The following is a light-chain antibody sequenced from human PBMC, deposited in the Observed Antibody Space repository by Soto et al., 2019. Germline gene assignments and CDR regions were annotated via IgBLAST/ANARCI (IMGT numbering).Light chain of an antibody. V-gene: IGKV2-40*01. J-gene: IGKJ4*01. CDR2: TVS. CDR3: MQRIEFPRT. CDR1: QSLLDSDDGNTY. Sequence: DIVMTQTPLSLTVTPGEPASISCRSSQSLLDSDDGNTYLDWYLQKPGQSPQLLIYTVSYRASGVPYRFSGSGSGTDFTLKISRVEAEDVGVYYCMQRIEFPRTFGGGTKVEIK.